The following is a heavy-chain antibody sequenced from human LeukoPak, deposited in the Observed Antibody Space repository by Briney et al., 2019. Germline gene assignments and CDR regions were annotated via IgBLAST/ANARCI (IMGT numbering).Heavy chain of an antibody. CDR2: ISSSGSTI. D-gene: IGHD4-11*01. CDR1: GFTFSDYY. J-gene: IGHJ4*02. Sequence: PGGSLRLSCAASGFTFSDYYMSWIRQAPGKGLEWVSYISSSGSTIYYADSVKGRFTISRDNAKNSLYLQMNSLRAEDTAVYYCARDTGTTVTTLRFDYWGQGTLVTVSS. CDR3: ARDTGTTVTTLRFDY. V-gene: IGHV3-11*04.